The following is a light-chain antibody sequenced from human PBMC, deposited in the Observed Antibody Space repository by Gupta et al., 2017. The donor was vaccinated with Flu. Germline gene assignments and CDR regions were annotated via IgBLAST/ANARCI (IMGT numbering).Light chain of an antibody. CDR2: SAS. CDR1: RSIGSH. CDR3: HQSYSTPPGK. Sequence: DIAMTPSPSSLSASVGDRVSITCRASRSIGSHLNWYQQKPGKAPNLLIYSASSLQSGVPSRFSGSGSGTDFTLTISSLQPEDFTTYFCHQSYSTPPGKYGQGTKVEIK. V-gene: IGKV1-39*01. J-gene: IGKJ1*01.